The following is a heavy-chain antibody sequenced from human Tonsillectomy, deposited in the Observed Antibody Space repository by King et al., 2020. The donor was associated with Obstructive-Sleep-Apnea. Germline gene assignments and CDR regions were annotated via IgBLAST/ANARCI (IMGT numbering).Heavy chain of an antibody. CDR1: GFTFSSYA. Sequence: VQLVESGGGVVQPGRSLRLSCAASGFTFSSYAMHWVRQAPGKGLDWVAVISYDGSNKYYADSVKGRFTISRDNSKNTLYLQMNSLRAEDTAVYYCAREPQYYDSPIRFDYWGQGTLVTVSS. V-gene: IGHV3-30*04. D-gene: IGHD3-22*01. J-gene: IGHJ4*02. CDR3: AREPQYYDSPIRFDY. CDR2: ISYDGSNK.